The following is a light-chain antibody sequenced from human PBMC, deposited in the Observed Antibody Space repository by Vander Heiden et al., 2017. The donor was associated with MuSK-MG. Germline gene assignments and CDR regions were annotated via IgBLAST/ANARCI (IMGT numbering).Light chain of an antibody. Sequence: DIQMTQSPSTLSASVGDRVTITCRASQSISSWLAWYQQKPGKAPKLLIYDASSLESGVPSRFSGSGSGTEFTLTISSRQPDDFASYYCQQNKSYSPWTFGQGTKVEIK. V-gene: IGKV1-5*01. CDR3: QQNKSYSPWT. CDR1: QSISSW. CDR2: DAS. J-gene: IGKJ1*01.